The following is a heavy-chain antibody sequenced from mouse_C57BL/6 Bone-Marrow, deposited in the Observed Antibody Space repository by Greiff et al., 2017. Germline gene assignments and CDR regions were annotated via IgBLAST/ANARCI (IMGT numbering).Heavy chain of an antibody. CDR2: IWRGGST. J-gene: IGHJ4*01. V-gene: IGHV2-5*01. Sequence: VQLQESGPGLVQPSQSLSITCTVSGFSLTSYGVHWVRQSPGTGLEWLGVIWRGGSTDYNAAFMSRLSITKDTSKSQVFFKMNSLQADDTAIYYCAKKEGNYAMDYWGQGTSVTVSS. CDR3: AKKEGNYAMDY. CDR1: GFSLTSYG.